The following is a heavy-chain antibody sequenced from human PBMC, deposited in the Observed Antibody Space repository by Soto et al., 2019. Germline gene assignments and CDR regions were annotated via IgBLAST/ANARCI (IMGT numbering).Heavy chain of an antibody. Sequence: QVQLQESGPGLVKPSETLSLTCTVSGGSISSYYWSWLRQPPGKGLEWLGYFYYSGSTSYNPSLKSRVTISADTSKNQFSLRLSSVTAADTAVYYCARKFYFGSGSYSLDAFDIWGQGTMLTVSS. CDR3: ARKFYFGSGSYSLDAFDI. CDR2: FYYSGST. J-gene: IGHJ3*02. D-gene: IGHD3-10*01. CDR1: GGSISSYY. V-gene: IGHV4-59*01.